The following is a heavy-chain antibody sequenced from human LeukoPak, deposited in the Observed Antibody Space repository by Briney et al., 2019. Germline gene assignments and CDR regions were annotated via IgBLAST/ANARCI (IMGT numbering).Heavy chain of an antibody. J-gene: IGHJ4*02. Sequence: GGSLRLSCEASEFTFSSYSMNWVRQAPGKGLEWVSYISSSSNTIYYADSVKGRFTISRDNAKNSLYLQMNSLRTEDTAVYYCARVGVAGFRDGYNMYWGQGTLVTVSS. V-gene: IGHV3-48*01. D-gene: IGHD5-24*01. CDR3: ARVGVAGFRDGYNMY. CDR1: EFTFSSYS. CDR2: ISSSSNTI.